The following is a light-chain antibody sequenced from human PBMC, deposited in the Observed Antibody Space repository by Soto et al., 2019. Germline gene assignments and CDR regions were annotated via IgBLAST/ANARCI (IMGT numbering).Light chain of an antibody. J-gene: IGKJ4*01. Sequence: EIVLTQSPATLSLSPGERATLSCRASQSIGTYLAWYQQKPGQAPRLLIYDASNRATGIPARFSGGGSGTDFTLTISSLEPEDFAVYYCKQRNPLTLGGGTKVDIK. V-gene: IGKV3-11*01. CDR2: DAS. CDR1: QSIGTY. CDR3: KQRNPLT.